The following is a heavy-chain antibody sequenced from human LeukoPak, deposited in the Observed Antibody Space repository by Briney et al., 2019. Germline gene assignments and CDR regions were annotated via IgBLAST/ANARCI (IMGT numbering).Heavy chain of an antibody. Sequence: GGSLGLSCSASGFVFSIYTMYWVRQAPGKGPEYVSTISGSGNGGSIYYADSVKGRFTISRDDSKSIVYLQMNGLRSEDMAVYYCVKDFGRVRGTPDSWGQGTLVTVSS. CDR3: VKDFGRVRGTPDS. CDR1: GFVFSIYT. D-gene: IGHD2/OR15-2a*01. CDR2: ISGSGNGGSI. J-gene: IGHJ4*02. V-gene: IGHV3-64D*06.